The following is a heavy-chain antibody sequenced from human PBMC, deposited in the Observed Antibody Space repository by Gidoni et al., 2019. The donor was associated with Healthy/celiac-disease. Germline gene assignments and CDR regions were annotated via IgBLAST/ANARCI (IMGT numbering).Heavy chain of an antibody. V-gene: IGHV3-48*01. CDR1: GFTFSSYS. CDR2: ISSSSSTI. Sequence: EVQLVESGGGLVQPGGSRRLSCAAYGFTFSSYSMNWVRQAPGKGLEWVSYISSSSSTIYYADSVKGRFTISRDNAKNSLYLQMNSLRAEDTAVYYCARVPGYSSGWDFDYWGQGTLVTVSS. J-gene: IGHJ4*02. D-gene: IGHD6-19*01. CDR3: ARVPGYSSGWDFDY.